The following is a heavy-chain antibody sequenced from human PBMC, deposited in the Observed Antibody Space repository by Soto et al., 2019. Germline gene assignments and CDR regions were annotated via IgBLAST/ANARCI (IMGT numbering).Heavy chain of an antibody. CDR3: ARPRGRPKIFFDF. J-gene: IGHJ4*02. CDR1: GFPLSDFG. D-gene: IGHD6-6*01. Sequence: QVQLVESGGGVVQPGRSLRLSCAASGFPLSDFGMHWVRQAPGKGLEWVALISYDGSEKYYADSVKGRFTISRDNSKSTLYLEVNSLRAEDTALYYCARPRGRPKIFFDFWGQGVLVTVSS. CDR2: ISYDGSEK. V-gene: IGHV3-33*01.